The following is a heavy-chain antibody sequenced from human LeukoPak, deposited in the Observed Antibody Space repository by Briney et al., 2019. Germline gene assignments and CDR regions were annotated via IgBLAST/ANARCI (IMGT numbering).Heavy chain of an antibody. CDR3: AKRAPTGTTMDLDY. Sequence: GGSLRLSCAASGFTFTNYAMSWVRQAPGKGLEWVSGISGGGGSTYYADSVKGRFTISRDNSKNTLYLQMHSLRVEDTAVYYCAKRAPTGTTMDLDYWGQGSLVTVSS. D-gene: IGHD1-7*01. CDR2: ISGGGGST. J-gene: IGHJ4*02. CDR1: GFTFTNYA. V-gene: IGHV3-23*01.